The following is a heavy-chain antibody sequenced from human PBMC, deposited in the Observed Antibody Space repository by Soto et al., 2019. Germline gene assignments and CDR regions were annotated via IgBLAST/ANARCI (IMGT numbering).Heavy chain of an antibody. V-gene: IGHV3-21*01. D-gene: IGHD3-22*01. CDR2: ISSSSSYI. J-gene: IGHJ3*02. CDR1: GFTFSSYS. Sequence: EVQLVESGGGLVKPGGSLRLSCAASGFTFSSYSMNWVRQAPGKGLEWVSSISSSSSYIYYADSVKGRFTISRDNAKNSLYLQMNSLRAEDTAVYYCASGYHYYGSSGYDKWDAFDIWGQGTMVTVSS. CDR3: ASGYHYYGSSGYDKWDAFDI.